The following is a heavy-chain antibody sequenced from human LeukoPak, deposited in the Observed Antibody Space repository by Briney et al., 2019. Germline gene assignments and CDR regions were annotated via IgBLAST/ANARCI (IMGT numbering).Heavy chain of an antibody. V-gene: IGHV4-59*08. CDR1: GGSISSYY. CDR3: ARRLAAAGTIDY. Sequence: PSETLSLTCTVSGGSISSYYWSWIRQPPGKGLEWIGYIYYSGSTNYNPSLKSRVTISVDTSKNQFSLKLSFVTAADTAVYYCARRLAAAGTIDYWGQGTLVTVSS. J-gene: IGHJ4*02. CDR2: IYYSGST. D-gene: IGHD6-13*01.